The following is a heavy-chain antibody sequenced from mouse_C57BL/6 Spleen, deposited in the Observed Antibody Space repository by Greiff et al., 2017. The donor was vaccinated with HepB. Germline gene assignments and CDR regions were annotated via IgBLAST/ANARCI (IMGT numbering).Heavy chain of an antibody. V-gene: IGHV1-54*01. CDR1: GYAFTNYL. CDR3: ASGGYQVFAY. D-gene: IGHD2-2*01. Sequence: VQLVESGAELVRPGTSVKVSCKASGYAFTNYLIEWVKQRPGQGLEWIGVINPGSGGTNYNEKFKGKATLTADKSSSTAYMQLSSLTSEDSAVYFCASGGYQVFAYWGQGTLVTVSA. J-gene: IGHJ3*01. CDR2: INPGSGGT.